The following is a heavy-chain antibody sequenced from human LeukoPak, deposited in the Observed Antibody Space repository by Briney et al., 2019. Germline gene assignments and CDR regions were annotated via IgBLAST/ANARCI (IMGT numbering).Heavy chain of an antibody. CDR3: ARHIGGGIEDMDV. D-gene: IGHD3-16*02. J-gene: IGHJ6*03. Sequence: SSETLSLTCTVSGGSIGTCYWSWVRQSPGKGLEWIGYIYVTGNRYNPYLQSRVTISVDTSRNQFFLKMSSVTAADTAVYYCARHIGGGIEDMDVWGKGTKVTVSS. CDR1: GGSIGTCY. CDR2: IYVTGN. V-gene: IGHV4-59*08.